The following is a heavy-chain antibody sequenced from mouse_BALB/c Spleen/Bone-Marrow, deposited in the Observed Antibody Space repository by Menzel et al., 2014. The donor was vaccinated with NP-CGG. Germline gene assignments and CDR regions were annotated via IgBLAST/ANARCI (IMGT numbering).Heavy chain of an antibody. CDR2: IDPYYGGT. V-gene: IGHV1-39*01. D-gene: IGHD3-1*01. Sequence: VQLQQSGPELEKPGASVKISCRASGYSFTGYNINWVKQSNGKSLEWLGNIDPYYGGTSYNQKSKAKATLTVDRSSSTAYMQLKSLTSEDSAVYYCARRGSSGYWFAYWGQGTLVTVSA. J-gene: IGHJ3*01. CDR3: ARRGSSGYWFAY. CDR1: GYSFTGYN.